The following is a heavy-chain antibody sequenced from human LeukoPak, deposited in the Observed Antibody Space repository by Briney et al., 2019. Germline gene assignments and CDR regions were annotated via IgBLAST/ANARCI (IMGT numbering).Heavy chain of an antibody. CDR2: ISSSSSTI. CDR1: GFTFSSYS. Sequence: GGSLRLSCAASGFTFSSYSMNWVRQAPGKGLEWVSYISSSSSTIYYADSVKGRFTISRDNAKNSLYLQMNSLRAEDTAVYYCARDKEYSGSYYGIFFDYWGQGTLVTVSS. D-gene: IGHD1-26*01. CDR3: ARDKEYSGSYYGIFFDY. V-gene: IGHV3-48*04. J-gene: IGHJ4*02.